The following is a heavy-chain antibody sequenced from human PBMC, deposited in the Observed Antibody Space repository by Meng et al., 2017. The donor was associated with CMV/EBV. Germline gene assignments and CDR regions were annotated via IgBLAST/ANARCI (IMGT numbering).Heavy chain of an antibody. CDR1: GSTFTRYV. V-gene: IGHV1-18*01. CDR2: ISAYNGNT. J-gene: IGHJ5*02. CDR3: ARDPGFDP. Sequence: QVQLCQSGAEVKDPRSSVNASCKASGSTFTRYVISWVRQAPGHGLGWMGWISAYNGNTNYAQQLQGRVTMTTDTSTSTAYMELRSLRSDDTAVYYCARDPGFDPWGQGTLVTVSS.